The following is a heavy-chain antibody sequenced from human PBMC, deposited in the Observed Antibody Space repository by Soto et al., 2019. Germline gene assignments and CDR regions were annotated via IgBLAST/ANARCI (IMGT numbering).Heavy chain of an antibody. CDR3: TYSGYDLTFGYYYGMDV. D-gene: IGHD5-12*01. J-gene: IGHJ6*02. Sequence: ASVKVSCKASGYTFTSYAMHWVRQAPGQRLEWMGWINAGNGNTKYSQKFQGRVTITRDTSASTAYMELSSLRSEDTAVYYCTYSGYDLTFGYYYGMDVWGQGTTVTVSS. CDR1: GYTFTSYA. V-gene: IGHV1-3*01. CDR2: INAGNGNT.